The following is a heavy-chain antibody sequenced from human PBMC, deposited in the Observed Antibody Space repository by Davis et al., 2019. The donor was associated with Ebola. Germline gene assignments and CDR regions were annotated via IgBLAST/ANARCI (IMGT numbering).Heavy chain of an antibody. J-gene: IGHJ3*01. CDR3: AKDTPNIWFDV. V-gene: IGHV3-23*01. CDR1: GFIFSSYV. D-gene: IGHD2-15*01. Sequence: GESLKISCAASGFIFSSYVMSWVRQAPGKGLEWVSTLGLGADTYYADSVKGRFTISRDNSKNTLYLQMNSLRVEDTAIYYCAKDTPNIWFDVWGQGTMVTVSS. CDR2: LGLGADT.